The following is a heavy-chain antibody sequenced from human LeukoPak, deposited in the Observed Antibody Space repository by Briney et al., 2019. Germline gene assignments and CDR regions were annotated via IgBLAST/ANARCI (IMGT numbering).Heavy chain of an antibody. Sequence: GGSLRLSCAASGFTFSSYGMHWVRQAPGKGLEWVAVIWYDGSNKYYADSVKGRFTNSRDNSKNTPYLQMNSLRAEDTAVYYCARPSSSWYSGPNMGVWGKGTTVTVSS. CDR3: ARPSSSWYSGPNMGV. CDR1: GFTFSSYG. J-gene: IGHJ6*03. V-gene: IGHV3-33*01. CDR2: IWYDGSNK. D-gene: IGHD6-13*01.